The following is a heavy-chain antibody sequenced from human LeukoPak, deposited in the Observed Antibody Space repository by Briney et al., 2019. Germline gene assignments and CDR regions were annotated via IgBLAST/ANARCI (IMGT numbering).Heavy chain of an antibody. CDR2: IKGGGSDT. D-gene: IGHD4-17*01. J-gene: IGHJ4*02. CDR3: ARASTTVPNLLDY. Sequence: GGSLRLSCAASGFTFSSYWVHWVRQTPGKGLVWVSRIKGGGSDTLYADSVKGRFTISRDNSKNTLYLQTSSLGVDDTAVYYCARASTTVPNLLDYWGQGALVSVSS. CDR1: GFTFSSYW. V-gene: IGHV3-74*01.